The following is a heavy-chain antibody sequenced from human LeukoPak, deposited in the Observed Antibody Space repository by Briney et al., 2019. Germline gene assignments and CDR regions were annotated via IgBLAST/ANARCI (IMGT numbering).Heavy chain of an antibody. Sequence: GGSLRLSCAASGFTFSNYAMSWVRQAPGKGLEWVSGITGSADSTYSADSVKGRFIISRDNSKNTLYLQMNSLRVEDTAVYYCALRRTEPYSRYFDSWGQGTLVTVSS. V-gene: IGHV3-23*01. CDR1: GFTFSNYA. CDR2: ITGSADST. J-gene: IGHJ4*02. CDR3: ALRRTEPYSRYFDS. D-gene: IGHD3-16*01.